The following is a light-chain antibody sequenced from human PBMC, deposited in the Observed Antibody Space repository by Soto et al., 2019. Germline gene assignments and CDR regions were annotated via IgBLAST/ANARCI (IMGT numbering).Light chain of an antibody. CDR2: LEGSGSY. Sequence: QSVLTQSSSASASLGSSVKLTCTRSSRHGSYFIAWHQQQPGKAPRYLMKLEGSGSYNKGSGVPHRFSGSSSGADRYLTISNLQFEDEADYYCETWGSNTRVFGGGTKLTVL. CDR3: ETWGSNTRV. J-gene: IGLJ3*02. CDR1: SRHGSYF. V-gene: IGLV4-60*02.